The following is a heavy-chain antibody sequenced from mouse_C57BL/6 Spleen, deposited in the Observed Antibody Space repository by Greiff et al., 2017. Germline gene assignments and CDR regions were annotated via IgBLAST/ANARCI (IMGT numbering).Heavy chain of an antibody. CDR2: ISDGGSYT. D-gene: IGHD2-1*01. J-gene: IGHJ3*01. V-gene: IGHV5-4*01. Sequence: EVHLVESGGGLVKPGGSLKLSCAASGFTFSSYAMSWVRQTPEKRLEWVATISDGGSYTYYPDNVKGRFTISRDNAKNNLYLQMSHLKSEDTAMYYCARAPYGNSAWFAYWGQGTLVTVSA. CDR1: GFTFSSYA. CDR3: ARAPYGNSAWFAY.